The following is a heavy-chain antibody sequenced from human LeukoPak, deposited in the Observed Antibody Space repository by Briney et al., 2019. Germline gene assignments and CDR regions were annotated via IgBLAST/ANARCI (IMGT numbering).Heavy chain of an antibody. Sequence: TSETLSLTCTVSGGSISSYYWSWIRQPPGKGREWIGYIYYSGSTYYNPSLKSRVTISVDTSKNQFSLKLGSVTAADTAVYYCARVHGSGYKIYNWFDPWGQGTLVTVSS. D-gene: IGHD5-12*01. CDR1: GGSISSYY. V-gene: IGHV4-59*12. J-gene: IGHJ5*02. CDR3: ARVHGSGYKIYNWFDP. CDR2: IYYSGST.